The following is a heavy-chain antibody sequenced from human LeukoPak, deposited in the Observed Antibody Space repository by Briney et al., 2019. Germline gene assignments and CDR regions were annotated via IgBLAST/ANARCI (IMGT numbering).Heavy chain of an antibody. CDR3: ARDRYYVRAFDI. CDR1: GFTSSSYW. Sequence: GGSLRLSCAASGFTSSSYWMSWVRQAPGKGLEWVANIKQDGSEKYYVDSVKGRFTISRDNAENSLYLQMNSLRAEDTAVYYCARDRYYVRAFDIWGQGTMVTVSS. J-gene: IGHJ3*02. V-gene: IGHV3-7*01. CDR2: IKQDGSEK. D-gene: IGHD3-10*02.